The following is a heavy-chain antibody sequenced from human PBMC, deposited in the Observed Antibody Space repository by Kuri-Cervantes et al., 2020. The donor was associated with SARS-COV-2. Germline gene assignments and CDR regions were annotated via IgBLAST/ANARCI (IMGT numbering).Heavy chain of an antibody. CDR3: ASPYKAEAFDI. J-gene: IGHJ3*02. D-gene: IGHD1-1*01. Sequence: GSLRLSCAVYGGSFSGYYWSWIRQPPGKGLEWIGEINHSGSTNYNPSLKSRVTISVDTSKNQFSLKLSSVTAADTAVYYCASPYKAEAFDIWGQGTMVTVSS. V-gene: IGHV4-34*01. CDR2: INHSGST. CDR1: GGSFSGYY.